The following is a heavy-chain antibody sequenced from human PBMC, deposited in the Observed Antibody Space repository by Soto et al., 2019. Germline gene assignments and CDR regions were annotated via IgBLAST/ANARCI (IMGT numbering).Heavy chain of an antibody. D-gene: IGHD3-3*01. CDR3: ARIRLTNDSDY. CDR1: GYTFTSYY. Sequence: ASVKVSCKASGYTFTSYYMHLVRQAPGQGLEWMGIINPSGGSTSYAQKFQDRVTMTRDTSTSTVYMELSSLRSEDTAVYYCARIRLTNDSDYWGQGTLVTVSS. J-gene: IGHJ4*02. CDR2: INPSGGST. V-gene: IGHV1-46*01.